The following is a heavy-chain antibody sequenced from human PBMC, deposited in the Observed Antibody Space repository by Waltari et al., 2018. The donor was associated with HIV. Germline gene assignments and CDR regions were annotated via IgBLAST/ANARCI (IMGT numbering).Heavy chain of an antibody. CDR1: GGSITRNDFY. D-gene: IGHD5-12*01. J-gene: IGHJ4*02. CDR3: ARRGDGFNQPARLDH. Sequence: QLHLQESGPGLVQPSETLALTRTGPGGSITRNDFYWAWIRQPPGAGLEWIGLMYNSGTTDYNPSLKCRVSMSRDTSKNRFSLRLHSVTAADTAIYYCARRGDGFNQPARLDHWGPGTLVTVSS. CDR2: MYNSGTT. V-gene: IGHV4-39*01.